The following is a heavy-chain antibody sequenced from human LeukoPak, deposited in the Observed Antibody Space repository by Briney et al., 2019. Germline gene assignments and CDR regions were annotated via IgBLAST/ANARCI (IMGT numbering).Heavy chain of an antibody. J-gene: IGHJ6*02. Sequence: GGSLRLSCAASGFTFSSYWMHWVRQAPGKGLVWVSRINSDGSSTSYADSVKGRFTISRGNAKNTLYLQMNSLRAEDTAVYYCARDLIGYDFWSGYYIPLGYYYGMDVWGQGTTVTVSS. CDR2: INSDGSST. D-gene: IGHD3-3*01. CDR3: ARDLIGYDFWSGYYIPLGYYYGMDV. CDR1: GFTFSSYW. V-gene: IGHV3-74*01.